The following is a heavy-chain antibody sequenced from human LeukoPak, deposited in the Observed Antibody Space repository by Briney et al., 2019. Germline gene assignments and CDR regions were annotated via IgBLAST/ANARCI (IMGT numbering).Heavy chain of an antibody. CDR1: GYTFTSYG. CDR3: ASVGDSSGYYWFDP. D-gene: IGHD3-22*01. J-gene: IGHJ5*02. Sequence: VASVKVSCKASGYTFTSYGISWVRQGPGQGLEWMGWISAYNGNTNYAQKLQGRVTMTTDTSTSTAYMELRSLRSDDTAVYYCASVGDSSGYYWFDPWGQGTLVTVSS. V-gene: IGHV1-18*01. CDR2: ISAYNGNT.